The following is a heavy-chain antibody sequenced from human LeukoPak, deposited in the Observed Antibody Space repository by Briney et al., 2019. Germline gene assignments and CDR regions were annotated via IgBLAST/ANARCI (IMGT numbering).Heavy chain of an antibody. CDR2: ISASGNRT. V-gene: IGHV3-23*01. J-gene: IGHJ4*02. CDR3: AFSSGWYYLDY. Sequence: GGSLRLSCAASGFTFSNYAMSWVRQAPGKGLEWVSAISASGNRTYYADSVKGRFTISRDNSKNTLYLQMNSLRAEDTAVYYCAFSSGWYYLDYWGQGTLVTVSS. D-gene: IGHD6-19*01. CDR1: GFTFSNYA.